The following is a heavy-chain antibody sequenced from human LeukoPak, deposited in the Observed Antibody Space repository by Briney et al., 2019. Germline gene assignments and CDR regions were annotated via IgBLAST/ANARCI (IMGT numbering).Heavy chain of an antibody. V-gene: IGHV3-30*18. CDR3: AKDDRTYYYDSSGYDY. J-gene: IGHJ4*02. CDR2: ISYDGSNK. CDR1: GFTLSSYG. D-gene: IGHD3-22*01. Sequence: GGSLRLSCAASGFTLSSYGMHWVRQAPGKGLEWVAVISYDGSNKYYADSVKGRFTISRDNSKNTLYLQMNSLRAEDTAVYYCAKDDRTYYYDSSGYDYWGQGTLVTVSS.